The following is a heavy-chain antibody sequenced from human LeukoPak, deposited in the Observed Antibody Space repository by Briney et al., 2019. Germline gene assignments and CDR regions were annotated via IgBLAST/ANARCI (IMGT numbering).Heavy chain of an antibody. J-gene: IGHJ4*02. Sequence: GSLRLSCAASGFTFSSYSMNWVRQAPGKGLEWVSYISSRSSTIYYADSVKGRFTISRDNAKNSLYLQMNSLRAEDTAVYYCARGDYSNYPWNYWGQGTLVTVSS. CDR1: GFTFSSYS. V-gene: IGHV3-48*01. CDR2: ISSRSSTI. D-gene: IGHD4-11*01. CDR3: ARGDYSNYPWNY.